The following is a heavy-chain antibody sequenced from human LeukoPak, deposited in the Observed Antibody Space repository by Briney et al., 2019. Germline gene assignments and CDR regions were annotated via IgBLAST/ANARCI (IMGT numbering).Heavy chain of an antibody. Sequence: PGGSLRLSCAASGFTFDDYGMSWVRQAPGKGLEWVSGISWNSGSIGYADSVKGRFTISRDNAKNSLYLQMNSLRAEDTALYYCAKGYGYSYGPAYYFDYWGQGTLVTVSS. CDR1: GFTFDDYG. CDR3: AKGYGYSYGPAYYFDY. V-gene: IGHV3-9*01. CDR2: ISWNSGSI. D-gene: IGHD5-18*01. J-gene: IGHJ4*02.